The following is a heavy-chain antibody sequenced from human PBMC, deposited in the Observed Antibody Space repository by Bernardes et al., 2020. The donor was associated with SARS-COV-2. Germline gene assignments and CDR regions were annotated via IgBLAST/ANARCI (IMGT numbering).Heavy chain of an antibody. CDR2: ISWNSGSI. Sequence: GGSLRLSCAASGFTFDDYAMHWVRQAPGKGLEWVSGISWNSGSIGYADSVKGRFTISRDNAKNSLYLQMNSLRAEDTAVYYCARVGSSGWREYYFDYWGQGTLVTVSS. J-gene: IGHJ4*02. CDR3: ARVGSSGWREYYFDY. CDR1: GFTFDDYA. D-gene: IGHD6-19*01. V-gene: IGHV3-9*01.